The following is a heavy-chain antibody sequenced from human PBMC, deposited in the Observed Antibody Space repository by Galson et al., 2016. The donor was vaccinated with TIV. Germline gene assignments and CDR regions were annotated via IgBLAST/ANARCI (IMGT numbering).Heavy chain of an antibody. J-gene: IGHJ5*02. D-gene: IGHD1-7*01. CDR3: ARDRTGTTWFAP. CDR1: GYTFNKYG. Sequence: SVKVSCKASGYTFNKYGVSWVRQAPGQGLEWMGWISAYRGDTKYSQKFQGRVTITRDTSANTVYMELNSLTPEDTAVYFCARDRTGTTWFAPWGQGTLVTVSS. CDR2: ISAYRGDT. V-gene: IGHV1-18*01.